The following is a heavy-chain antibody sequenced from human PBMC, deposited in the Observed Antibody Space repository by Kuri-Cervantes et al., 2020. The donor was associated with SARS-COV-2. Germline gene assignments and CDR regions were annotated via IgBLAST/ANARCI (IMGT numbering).Heavy chain of an antibody. CDR2: ISGSGSYI. CDR1: GFTFSSYA. Sequence: GESLKISCAASGFTFSSYAMSWVRQAPGKALEWVSSISGSGSYIYYADSVKGRFTISRESGENSLNPHMNNLRGDDTAVYYCARERGRYDFWSGYQTDYWGQGTLVTVSS. J-gene: IGHJ4*02. CDR3: ARERGRYDFWSGYQTDY. D-gene: IGHD3-3*01. V-gene: IGHV3-21*01.